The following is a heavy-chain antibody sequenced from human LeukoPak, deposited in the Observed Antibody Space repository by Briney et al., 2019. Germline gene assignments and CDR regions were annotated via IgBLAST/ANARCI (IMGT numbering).Heavy chain of an antibody. J-gene: IGHJ5*02. CDR1: GYSFTSDD. V-gene: IGHV1-8*01. Sequence: ASVKVSCKASGYSFTSDDMNWVRQAPGQGLEWMGWMNAKSGRTGYAREFQGRISLTRNTSTSTAYMELSSLKSDDTAVYYCARAVGPTYSPEWFSPWGQGTLVIVSS. D-gene: IGHD2-8*01. CDR2: MNAKSGRT. CDR3: ARAVGPTYSPEWFSP.